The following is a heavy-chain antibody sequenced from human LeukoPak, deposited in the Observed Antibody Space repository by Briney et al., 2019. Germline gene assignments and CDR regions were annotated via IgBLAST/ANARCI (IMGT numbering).Heavy chain of an antibody. J-gene: IGHJ3*02. CDR2: ISYDGSNK. Sequence: GRSLRLSCAASGFTFSSYAMHWVRQAPGKGLEWVAVISYDGSNKYYADSVKGRFTISRDNSKNTLYLQMNSLRAEDTAVYYCARGSSAGGAFDIWGQGTMVTVSS. CDR1: GFTFSSYA. D-gene: IGHD1-14*01. V-gene: IGHV3-30-3*01. CDR3: ARGSSAGGAFDI.